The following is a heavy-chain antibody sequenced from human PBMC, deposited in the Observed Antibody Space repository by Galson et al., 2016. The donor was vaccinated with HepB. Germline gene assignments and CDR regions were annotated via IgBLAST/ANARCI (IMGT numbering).Heavy chain of an antibody. CDR2: IWSDGSNT. CDR3: AREAGRAAAVTFDY. J-gene: IGHJ4*02. V-gene: IGHV3-33*01. D-gene: IGHD6-13*01. Sequence: SLRLSCAASGFTFSRYGMHWVRQAPGKGLEWVAVIWSDGSNTYYADSVKGRFTISRDNSKNTLYLQMNSLRAEDRAVYYCAREAGRAAAVTFDYWGQGTLVTFSS. CDR1: GFTFSRYG.